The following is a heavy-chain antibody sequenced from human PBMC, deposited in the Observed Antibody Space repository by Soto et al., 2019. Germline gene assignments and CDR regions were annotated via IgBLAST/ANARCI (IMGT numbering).Heavy chain of an antibody. CDR3: ASSPKAPVVNWFDP. J-gene: IGHJ5*02. Sequence: QVQLVQSGAEVKKPGSSVKVSCKASGGTFSSYAISWVRQAPGQGLEWMGGIIPIFGTANYAQKFQGRVTITADKSTSTACMELSSLRSEDTAVYYCASSPKAPVVNWFDPRGQGTLVTVSS. CDR2: IIPIFGTA. V-gene: IGHV1-69*06. CDR1: GGTFSSYA. D-gene: IGHD2-15*01.